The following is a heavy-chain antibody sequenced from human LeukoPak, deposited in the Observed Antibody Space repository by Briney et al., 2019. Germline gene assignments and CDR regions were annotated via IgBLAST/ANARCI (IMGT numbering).Heavy chain of an antibody. D-gene: IGHD3-22*01. Sequence: GGSLRLSCAASGVTVSINHMSWVRQAPGQGLEWVSVIYSVGRTKYTDSVKGRFTISRDNSKNTLYLQMNSLRGEDTAVYYCARVDHYYDSSGYYGGFDYWGQGTLVTVSS. V-gene: IGHV3-66*01. CDR3: ARVDHYYDSSGYYGGFDY. CDR2: IYSVGRT. CDR1: GVTVSINH. J-gene: IGHJ4*02.